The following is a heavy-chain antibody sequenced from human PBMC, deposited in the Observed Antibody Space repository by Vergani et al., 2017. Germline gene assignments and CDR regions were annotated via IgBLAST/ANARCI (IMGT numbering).Heavy chain of an antibody. CDR2: INPSGGST. CDR3: ARDYIVVVVAARGGGYYYGMDV. Sequence: QVQLVQSGAEVKKPGASVKVSCKASGYTFTSYYMHWVRQAPGQGLEWMGIINPSGGSTSYAQKFQGKVTMTRDTYTSTVYMELSSLRSEDTAVYYGARDYIVVVVAARGGGYYYGMDVWGQGTTVTVSS. V-gene: IGHV1-46*01. D-gene: IGHD2-15*01. J-gene: IGHJ6*02. CDR1: GYTFTSYY.